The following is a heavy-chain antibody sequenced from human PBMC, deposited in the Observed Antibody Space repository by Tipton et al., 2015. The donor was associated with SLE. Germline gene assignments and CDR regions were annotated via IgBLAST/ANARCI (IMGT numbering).Heavy chain of an antibody. CDR3: ASGLGSGHVDI. D-gene: IGHD6-19*01. V-gene: IGHV4-4*09. CDR1: GGSISSYY. Sequence: TLSLTCTVSGGSISSYYWSWIRQPAGKGLEWIGYIYTSGSTNYNPSLKSRVTISVDTSKNQFSLKLSSVTAADTAVYYCASGLGSGHVDIWGQGTMVTVSS. CDR2: IYTSGST. J-gene: IGHJ3*02.